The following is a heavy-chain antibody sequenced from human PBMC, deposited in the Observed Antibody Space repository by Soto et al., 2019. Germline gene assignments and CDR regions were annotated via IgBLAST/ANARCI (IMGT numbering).Heavy chain of an antibody. Sequence: GGSLRLSCAASGFTFSVSALHWVRQASGKGLEWVGRIRSKANNYATAYAASVKGRFSISRDDSSSTAYLQMNSLKTEDTAVYYCTRRSEYDGDGYSYGFDFWGQGALVTVS. CDR1: GFTFSVSA. J-gene: IGHJ4*02. D-gene: IGHD3-22*01. CDR3: TRRSEYDGDGYSYGFDF. CDR2: IRSKANNYAT. V-gene: IGHV3-73*01.